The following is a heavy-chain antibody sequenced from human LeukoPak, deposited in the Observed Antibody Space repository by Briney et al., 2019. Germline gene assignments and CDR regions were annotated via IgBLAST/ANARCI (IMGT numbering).Heavy chain of an antibody. J-gene: IGHJ5*02. V-gene: IGHV3-7*01. CDR2: MKGDGSEK. Sequence: GGSLRLSCAASGCTFSNYWMSWVRQAPGKGLEWVANMKGDGSEKHYVDSMKGRFTISRDNAKNSLYLQMNSLTAEDTAVYYCARQVQYRSGYFPPDPWGQGTLVTVSS. CDR3: ARQVQYRSGYFPPDP. D-gene: IGHD6-19*01. CDR1: GCTFSNYW.